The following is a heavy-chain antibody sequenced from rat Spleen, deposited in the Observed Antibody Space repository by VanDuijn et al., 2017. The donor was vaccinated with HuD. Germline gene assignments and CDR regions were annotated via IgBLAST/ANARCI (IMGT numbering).Heavy chain of an antibody. CDR3: ARRHYGYTDYFDY. D-gene: IGHD1-9*01. Sequence: EVQLVESDGGLVQPGRSLKLSCAASGFTFSDFPMAWVRQAPTKGLEWVATITKTGGSTYYPDSVKGRFTISRDNAKSTLSLQMDSLRSEDTATYYCARRHYGYTDYFDYWGQGVMVTVSS. J-gene: IGHJ2*01. CDR1: GFTFSDFP. V-gene: IGHV5-17*01. CDR2: ITKTGGST.